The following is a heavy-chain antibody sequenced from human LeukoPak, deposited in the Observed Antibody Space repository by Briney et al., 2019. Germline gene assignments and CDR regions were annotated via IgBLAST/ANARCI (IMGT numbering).Heavy chain of an antibody. J-gene: IGHJ4*02. V-gene: IGHV3-74*03. D-gene: IGHD6-19*01. CDR3: ARDLYSSGDY. CDR1: GFTFTNYW. CDR2: INPDGTNT. Sequence: GGSLRLSCTISGFTFTNYWRNWVRQAPGKGLVWVSRINPDGTNTKYADSVKGRFTIFRDNTKKTLYLQMNSLRAEDTAVYYCARDLYSSGDYWGQGTLVTVSS.